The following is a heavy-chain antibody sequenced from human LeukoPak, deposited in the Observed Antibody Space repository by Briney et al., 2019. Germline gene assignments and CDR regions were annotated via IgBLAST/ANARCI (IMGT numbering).Heavy chain of an antibody. CDR2: INAANGHT. CDR3: ARGRGPPNTNRDFYYYYYMDV. D-gene: IGHD3-10*01. Sequence: ASVKVSCKTSGYSFTSQDMHWVRQAPGQRFEWMGWINAANGHTKYSQEFQDRITITRDTSATTAYMELSNLRSEDMALYYCARGRGPPNTNRDFYYYYYMDVWGTGTTVTVSS. V-gene: IGHV1-3*03. CDR1: GYSFTSQD. J-gene: IGHJ6*03.